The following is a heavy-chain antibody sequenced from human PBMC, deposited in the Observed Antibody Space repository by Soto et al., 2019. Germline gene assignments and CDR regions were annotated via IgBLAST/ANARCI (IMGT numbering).Heavy chain of an antibody. Sequence: QVQLVESGGGVVQPGRSLRLSCAASRFTFSSYGMHWVRQAPGKGLEWVAVISYDGSNKYYADSVKGRFTISRDNSKNTLYLQMNRLRAEDTAVYYCAKEHIAAAGHWGQGTLVTVSS. D-gene: IGHD6-13*01. CDR2: ISYDGSNK. J-gene: IGHJ4*02. V-gene: IGHV3-30*18. CDR3: AKEHIAAAGH. CDR1: RFTFSSYG.